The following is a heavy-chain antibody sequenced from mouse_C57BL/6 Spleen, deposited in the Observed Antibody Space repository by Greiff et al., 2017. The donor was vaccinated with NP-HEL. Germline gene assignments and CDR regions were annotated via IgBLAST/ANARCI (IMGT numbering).Heavy chain of an antibody. D-gene: IGHD1-3*01. J-gene: IGHJ3*01. V-gene: IGHV1-80*01. CDR2: IYPGDGDT. CDR3: ARGSKACFAY. CDR1: GYAFSSYW. Sequence: VQLQQSGAELVKPGASVKISCKASGYAFSSYWMNWVKQRPGQGLEWIGQIYPGDGDTNYNGKFKGKATLTADKSSSTAYMQLSSLTSEDCAVYFCARGSKACFAYWGKVTLVTVAT.